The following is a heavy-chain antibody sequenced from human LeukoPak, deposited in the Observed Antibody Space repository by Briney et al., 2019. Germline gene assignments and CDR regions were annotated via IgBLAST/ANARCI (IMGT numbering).Heavy chain of an antibody. CDR2: ISAYNGNT. CDR1: GYTFTSYG. D-gene: IGHD3-10*01. V-gene: IGHV1-18*04. Sequence: GASVKVSCKASGYTFTSYGISWVRQAPGQGPEWMGWISAYNGNTNYAQKLQGRVTMTTDTSTSTAYMELRSLRSDDTAVYYCARNSRFSLLWFGELLDYWGQGTLVTVSS. J-gene: IGHJ4*02. CDR3: ARNSRFSLLWFGELLDY.